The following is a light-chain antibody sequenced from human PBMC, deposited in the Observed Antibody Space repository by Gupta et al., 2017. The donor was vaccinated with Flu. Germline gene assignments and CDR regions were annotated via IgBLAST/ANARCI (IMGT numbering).Light chain of an antibody. CDR1: ALPKQY. V-gene: IGLV3-25*03. CDR3: QSADNIFTYLI. CDR2: KDN. J-gene: IGLJ2*01. Sequence: SYELTQPPSVSVSPGPTARIPCSGDALPKQYAYWYQQKPGQAPVLVIYKDNERPSGVPERFSGSGSGTTVTLTISGVQAEDEADYYCQSADNIFTYLIFGGGTKLTVL.